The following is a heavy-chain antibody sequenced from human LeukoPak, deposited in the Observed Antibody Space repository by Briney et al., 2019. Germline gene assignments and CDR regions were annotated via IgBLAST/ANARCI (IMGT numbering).Heavy chain of an antibody. D-gene: IGHD7-27*01. CDR2: ITGSSTWT. Sequence: GGSLRLSCEASGFTFGTYGMTWVRQAPGKGLEWVSRITGSSTWTYYADSVRGRFTISRDNSKNTLHLQMNNLTADDTAIYYCARELVSLGTGYFDLWGRGTLVTVSS. CDR3: ARELVSLGTGYFDL. CDR1: GFTFGTYG. V-gene: IGHV3-23*01. J-gene: IGHJ2*01.